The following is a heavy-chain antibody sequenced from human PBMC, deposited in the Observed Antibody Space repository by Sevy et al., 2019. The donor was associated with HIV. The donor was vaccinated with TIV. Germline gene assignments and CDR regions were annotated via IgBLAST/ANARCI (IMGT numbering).Heavy chain of an antibody. CDR1: GLTFSTDG. CDR3: AKDHGGYNYAPGY. D-gene: IGHD5-18*01. CDR2: ISYDGNIQ. Sequence: GGSLRLSCAASGLTFSTDGMHWVHQAPGKGLEWVAVISYDGNIQYYADSVKGRFTVSRDNSKNTLYLQMNSLRAEDSAVYYCAKDHGGYNYAPGYWGQGTLVTVSS. V-gene: IGHV3-30*18. J-gene: IGHJ4*02.